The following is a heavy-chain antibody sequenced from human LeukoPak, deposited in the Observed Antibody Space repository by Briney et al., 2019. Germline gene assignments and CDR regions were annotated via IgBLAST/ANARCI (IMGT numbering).Heavy chain of an antibody. Sequence: SETLSLTCTVSGGSISSYYWSWIRQPPGKGLEWIGYFYYSGSTKYNPSLESRVTISVDTSKNQFSLKLSSVTAADTAVYYCAREYSSGWSGTGYWGQGTLVTVSS. CDR3: AREYSSGWSGTGY. V-gene: IGHV4-59*01. D-gene: IGHD6-19*01. CDR1: GGSISSYY. J-gene: IGHJ4*02. CDR2: FYYSGST.